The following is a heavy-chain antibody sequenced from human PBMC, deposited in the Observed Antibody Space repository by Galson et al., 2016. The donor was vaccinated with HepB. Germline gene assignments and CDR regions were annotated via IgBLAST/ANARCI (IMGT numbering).Heavy chain of an antibody. CDR2: ISGSGATT. D-gene: IGHD1-20*01. Sequence: SLRLSCAASGFTFSSYAMNWVRQAPGRGLEWGSSISGSGATTYYADAVKGRFTISRDSSKNTLYLQMNSLRAEDTAVYYCAKAGVTGTNRYFDYWGQGTLVTVSS. J-gene: IGHJ4*02. CDR3: AKAGVTGTNRYFDY. CDR1: GFTFSSYA. V-gene: IGHV3-23*01.